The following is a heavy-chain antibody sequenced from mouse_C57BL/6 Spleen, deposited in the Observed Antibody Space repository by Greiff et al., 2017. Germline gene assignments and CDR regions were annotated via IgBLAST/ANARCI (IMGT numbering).Heavy chain of an antibody. CDR3: AKGELTGTFAMDY. CDR1: GFSLTSYG. CDR2: LWGGGST. J-gene: IGHJ4*01. V-gene: IGHV2-9*01. Sequence: VQLQESGPGLVAPSQSLSITCTVSGFSLTSYGVDWVRQPPGKGLEWLGVLWGGGSTNYNSALMSRLSISKDNYKSQVFLKMKSLQTDDTARYYCAKGELTGTFAMDYWGQGTSFTVSS. D-gene: IGHD4-1*01.